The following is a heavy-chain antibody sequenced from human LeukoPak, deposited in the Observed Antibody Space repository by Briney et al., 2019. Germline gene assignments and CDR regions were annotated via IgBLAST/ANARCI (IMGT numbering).Heavy chain of an antibody. CDR2: IKRDGSEK. V-gene: IGHV3-7*01. J-gene: IGHJ5*02. D-gene: IGHD6-13*01. CDR1: GFTFSNYW. CDR3: ARDHLGIAP. Sequence: GGSLRLSCAASGFTFSNYWMNWVRQTPGKGLEWAANIKRDGSEKHYVDSVKGRFTISRDNAKNSLYLQMNSLRDEDTAVYYCARDHLGIAPWGQGTLVTVSS.